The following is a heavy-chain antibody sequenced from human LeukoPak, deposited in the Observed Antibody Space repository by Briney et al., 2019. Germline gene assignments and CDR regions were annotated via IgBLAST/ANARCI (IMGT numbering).Heavy chain of an antibody. J-gene: IGHJ4*02. Sequence: PGGSLRLSCAASGFTYSSYGMHWVRQAPGKGLEWVAVISYDGSNKYYADSVKGRFTISRDNSKNTLYLQMNSLRAEDTAVYYCAKAMTTVPTGVDYWGQGTLVTASS. D-gene: IGHD4-17*01. V-gene: IGHV3-30*18. CDR2: ISYDGSNK. CDR1: GFTYSSYG. CDR3: AKAMTTVPTGVDY.